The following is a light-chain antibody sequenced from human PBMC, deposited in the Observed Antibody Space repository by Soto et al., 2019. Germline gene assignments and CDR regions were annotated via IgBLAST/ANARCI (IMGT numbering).Light chain of an antibody. CDR3: QQYGSSPPYT. CDR1: QSVSSSY. J-gene: IGKJ2*01. Sequence: EIVLTQSPGTLSLSPGERATLSCRASQSVSSSYLAWYQQKPGQAPRLLIYGASSSATGIPDRFSGSGSGTDCTLTISRLAPEDFAVYYCQQYGSSPPYTFGQGTKLEIK. CDR2: GAS. V-gene: IGKV3-20*01.